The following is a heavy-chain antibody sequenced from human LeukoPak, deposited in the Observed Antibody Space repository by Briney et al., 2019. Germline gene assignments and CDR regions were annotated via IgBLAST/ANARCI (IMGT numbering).Heavy chain of an antibody. CDR1: GFTFSSYA. V-gene: IGHV3-7*01. J-gene: IGHJ4*02. CDR3: AREGGDAYFDY. D-gene: IGHD2-21*02. CDR2: IKQDGSEK. Sequence: GGSLRLSCAASGFTFSSYAMHWVRQAPGKGLEWVANIKQDGSEKYYVDSVKGRFTISRDNAKNSLYLQMNSLRAEDTAVYYCAREGGDAYFDYWGQGTLVTVSS.